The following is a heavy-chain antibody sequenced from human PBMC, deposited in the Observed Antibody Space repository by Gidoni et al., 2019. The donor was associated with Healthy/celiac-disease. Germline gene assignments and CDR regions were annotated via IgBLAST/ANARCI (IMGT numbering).Heavy chain of an antibody. Sequence: MNWVRQAPGKGLEWVSYISSSSSTIYYADSVKGRFTISRDNAKNSLYLQMNSLRAEDTAVYYCARDKEQQLNPYFDYWGQGTLVTVSP. V-gene: IGHV3-48*01. CDR2: ISSSSSTI. J-gene: IGHJ4*02. D-gene: IGHD6-13*01. CDR3: ARDKEQQLNPYFDY.